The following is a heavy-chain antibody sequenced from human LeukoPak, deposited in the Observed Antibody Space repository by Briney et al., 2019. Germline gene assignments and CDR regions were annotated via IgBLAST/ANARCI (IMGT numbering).Heavy chain of an antibody. CDR3: ARYGYGDYVFDY. CDR2: IYYSGST. V-gene: IGHV4-59*01. D-gene: IGHD4-17*01. Sequence: SETLSLTCTVSGGSISSYYWSWIRQPPGKGLEWIGYIYYSGSTNYNPSLKGRVTISVDTSKNQFSLKLSSVTAADTAVYYCARYGYGDYVFDYWGQGTLVTVSS. J-gene: IGHJ4*02. CDR1: GGSISSYY.